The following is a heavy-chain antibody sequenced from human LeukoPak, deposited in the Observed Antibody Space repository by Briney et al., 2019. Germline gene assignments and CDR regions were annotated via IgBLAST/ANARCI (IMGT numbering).Heavy chain of an antibody. D-gene: IGHD2-2*01. V-gene: IGHV5-51*01. Sequence: GESPKISCKGSGYSFTSYWIGWVRHMPGKGLEWMGIIYPGDSDTRYSPSFQGQVTISADKSISTAYLQWSSLKASDTAMYYCARHSGYCSSTSCYAGGYYYYYGMDVWGQGTTVTVSS. J-gene: IGHJ6*02. CDR3: ARHSGYCSSTSCYAGGYYYYYGMDV. CDR2: IYPGDSDT. CDR1: GYSFTSYW.